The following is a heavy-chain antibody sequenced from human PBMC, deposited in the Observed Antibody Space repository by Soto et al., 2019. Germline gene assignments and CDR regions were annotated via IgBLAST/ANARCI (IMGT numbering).Heavy chain of an antibody. D-gene: IGHD2-15*01. CDR1: AFTFTSSA. CDR3: ARAPPSTEYCSGGSCYSWTLDY. CDR2: IVVGSGNT. Sequence: SVKVSCKASAFTFTSSAVQWVRQARGQRLEWIGWIVVGSGNTNYAQKFQERVTITRDMSTSTAYMELSSLRSEDTAVYYCARAPPSTEYCSGGSCYSWTLDYWGQGTLVTVSS. V-gene: IGHV1-58*01. J-gene: IGHJ4*02.